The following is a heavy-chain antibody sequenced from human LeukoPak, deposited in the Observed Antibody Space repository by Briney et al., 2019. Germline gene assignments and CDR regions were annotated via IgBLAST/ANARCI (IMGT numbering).Heavy chain of an antibody. D-gene: IGHD3-9*01. Sequence: ASVKVSCKASGFTFTSSAMQWVRQARGQRLEWIGWIVVGSGNTNYAQKFQERVTITRDMSTSTAYMELSSLRSEDTAVYYCAAGTPLTYYDILTGDYYMDVWRKGTTVTISS. V-gene: IGHV1-58*02. J-gene: IGHJ6*03. CDR3: AAGTPLTYYDILTGDYYMDV. CDR2: IVVGSGNT. CDR1: GFTFTSSA.